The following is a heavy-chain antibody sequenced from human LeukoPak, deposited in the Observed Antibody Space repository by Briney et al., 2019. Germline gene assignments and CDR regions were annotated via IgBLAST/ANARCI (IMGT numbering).Heavy chain of an antibody. CDR1: GFAFSSYW. J-gene: IGHJ4*02. D-gene: IGHD2-2*01. Sequence: PGGSLRLSCAASGFAFSSYWMHWVRQDPGKGLVWVSRINTDGTTTVYADSVRGRFTISRDNAKNTLYLQMNSLRGEDTAVYYCARDGLYCSSTNCYFDYWGQGTLVTVSS. CDR3: ARDGLYCSSTNCYFDY. CDR2: INTDGTTT. V-gene: IGHV3-74*01.